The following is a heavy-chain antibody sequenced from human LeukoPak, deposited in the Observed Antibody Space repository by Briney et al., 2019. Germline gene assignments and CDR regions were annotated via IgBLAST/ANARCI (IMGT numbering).Heavy chain of an antibody. D-gene: IGHD3-22*01. CDR2: ISRSSSHT. CDR3: VRGVSSGYYSS. CDR1: GFTFSDYY. J-gene: IGHJ5*02. Sequence: KPGGSLRLSCAASGFTFSDYYMSWIRQAPGKGLEWVSYISRSSSHTNYADSVKGRFTISRDNAKHSLSLQMNSLRAEDTAVYYCVRGVSSGYYSSWGQGTLVTVSS. V-gene: IGHV3-11*06.